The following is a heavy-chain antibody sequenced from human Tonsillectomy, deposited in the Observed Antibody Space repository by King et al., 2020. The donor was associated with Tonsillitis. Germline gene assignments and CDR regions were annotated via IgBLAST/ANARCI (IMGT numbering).Heavy chain of an antibody. CDR3: ARGQYVSGWYRFDY. Sequence: QLVESGGEGKKPGVSGKVSCKASGVTFSNYAFSWVRQAPGQGLEGMGRSNPIIGMADYAQRFQGRVTVTADTYTSTAYVELSSLRSEDTAVYYCARGQYVSGWYRFDYWGQGTLVTVSS. CDR2: SNPIIGMA. V-gene: IGHV1-69*09. CDR1: GVTFSNYA. J-gene: IGHJ4*02. D-gene: IGHD6-19*01.